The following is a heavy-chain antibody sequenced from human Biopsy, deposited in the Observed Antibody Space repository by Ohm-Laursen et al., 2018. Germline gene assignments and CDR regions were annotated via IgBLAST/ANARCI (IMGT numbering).Heavy chain of an antibody. CDR2: IYYDGIT. CDR1: GGSISSDY. D-gene: IGHD5-12*01. Sequence: TLSLTCTVSGGSISSDYWGWIRQPPGKGLEWIGNIYYDGITYYNPSLKSRVAMSVDTSKNQFSLRLTSVTAADTAVYYCARVAGGYAYYYGMDVWGQGTTVTVSS. CDR3: ARVAGGYAYYYGMDV. J-gene: IGHJ6*02. V-gene: IGHV4-59*04.